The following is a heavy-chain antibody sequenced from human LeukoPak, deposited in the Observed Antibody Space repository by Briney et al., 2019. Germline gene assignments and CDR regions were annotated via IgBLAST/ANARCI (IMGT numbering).Heavy chain of an antibody. CDR2: IYYSGST. J-gene: IGHJ4*02. D-gene: IGHD3-22*01. V-gene: IGHV4-31*03. CDR1: GASISSGNYY. Sequence: SETLSLTCTVSGASISSGNYYWSWIRQHPGKGLEWIGYIYYSGSTYYNPSLKSRVTISVDTSKNQFSLKLSSVTAADTAVYYCARAYDSSGYYGGSLFDYWGQGTLVTVSS. CDR3: ARAYDSSGYYGGSLFDY.